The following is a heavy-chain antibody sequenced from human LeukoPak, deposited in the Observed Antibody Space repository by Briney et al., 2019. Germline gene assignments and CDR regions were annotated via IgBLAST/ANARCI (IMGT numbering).Heavy chain of an antibody. Sequence: PGRSLRLSCAASGFTFSSYAMHWVRQAPGKGLEWVAVIWHDGSEKFYADSVRGRFTISRDNSKNTLFLQMNSLRAEDTAVYYCAKGSRETDFDYWGQGTLLTVSS. CDR1: GFTFSSYA. CDR2: IWHDGSEK. CDR3: AKGSRETDFDY. V-gene: IGHV3-33*06. J-gene: IGHJ4*02. D-gene: IGHD1-26*01.